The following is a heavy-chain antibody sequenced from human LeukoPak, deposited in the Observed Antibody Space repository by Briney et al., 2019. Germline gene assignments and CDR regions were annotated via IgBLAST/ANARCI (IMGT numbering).Heavy chain of an antibody. CDR1: VFSVSSSY. CDR3: ARDRGYTSGMDY. J-gene: IGHJ4*02. CDR2: IYNGGNT. D-gene: IGHD1-1*01. Sequence: PGGSLRLSCVASVFSVSSSYMSWVRQAPGKGLEWVSVIYNGGNTYYADSVKGRFTISRDNSKNTLYLQMNSLRAEDTAVYYCARDRGYTSGMDYWGQGTLVTVSS. V-gene: IGHV3-53*01.